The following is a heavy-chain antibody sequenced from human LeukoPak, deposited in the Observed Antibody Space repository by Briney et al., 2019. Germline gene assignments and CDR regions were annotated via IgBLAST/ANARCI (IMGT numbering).Heavy chain of an antibody. V-gene: IGHV3-23*01. CDR1: GFTFSSNV. D-gene: IGHD5-24*01. CDR3: ARGMDGYGPDAFDI. Sequence: GGSLRLSCVASGFTFSSNVPNWVRQAPGKGLEWVSVSGTYGRTQYADSVKGRFTISRDSSKNTLYLQINSLRVEDTAVYYCARGMDGYGPDAFDIWGQGTMVTVSS. CDR2: SGTYGRT. J-gene: IGHJ3*02.